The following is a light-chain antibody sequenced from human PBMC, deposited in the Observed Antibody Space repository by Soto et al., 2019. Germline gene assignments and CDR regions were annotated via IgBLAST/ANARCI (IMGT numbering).Light chain of an antibody. CDR3: QYDYNWIT. CDR2: AAS. CDR1: HSVSSN. V-gene: IGKV3-15*01. J-gene: IGKJ5*01. Sequence: ERVPPLSSATLSVSPGERATLSCRASHSVSSNYVAWYQQNPGQAPSLLICAASNRATGVPARFSGSCSGTEFTLTVGIVHAEYFAYYCCQYDYNWITFGQGTRLEIK.